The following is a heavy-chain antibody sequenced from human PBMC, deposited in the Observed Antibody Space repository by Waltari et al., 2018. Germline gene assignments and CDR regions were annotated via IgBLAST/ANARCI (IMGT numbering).Heavy chain of an antibody. CDR1: GYTFTDYY. CDR3: ASGSGSYRGVHPPLDDY. V-gene: IGHV1-69-2*01. Sequence: EVQLVQSGAEVKKPGATVKISCKASGYTFTDYYMHWVQPAPGKGLEWMGRVDPQDGETIYAEKFQGRVTITAETSTDTAYMELSSLRSEDTAGYYCASGSGSYRGVHPPLDDYWGQGTLVTVSS. D-gene: IGHD3-10*01. J-gene: IGHJ4*02. CDR2: VDPQDGET.